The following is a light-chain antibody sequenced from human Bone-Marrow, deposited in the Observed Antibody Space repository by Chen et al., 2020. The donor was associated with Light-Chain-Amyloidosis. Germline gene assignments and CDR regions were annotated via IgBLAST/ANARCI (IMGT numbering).Light chain of an antibody. CDR1: SDDIGDYNY. J-gene: IGLJ2*01. V-gene: IGLV2-14*03. Sequence: QSALTQPASVSGSPGQSITISCAGTSDDIGDYNYVSWYQQHPGKVPKLLVYDFANRPSGVSDRFSGSKSGSTASLTISGLRAEDEAHYYCSSYTPGNSLVFGGGTKVTVL. CDR2: DFA. CDR3: SSYTPGNSLV.